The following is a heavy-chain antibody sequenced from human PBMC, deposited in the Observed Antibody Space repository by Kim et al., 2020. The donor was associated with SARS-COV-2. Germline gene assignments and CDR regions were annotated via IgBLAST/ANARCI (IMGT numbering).Heavy chain of an antibody. CDR2: INSDGSST. CDR1: GFTFSSYW. D-gene: IGHD3-10*01. V-gene: IGHV3-74*01. CDR3: ARGAMVRGAYYMDV. J-gene: IGHJ6*03. Sequence: GGSLRLSCAASGFTFSSYWMHWVRQAPGKGLVWVSRINSDGSSTSYADSVKGRFNISRDNAKNTLYLQMNSLRAEDTAVYYCARGAMVRGAYYMDVWGKGTRVTVSS.